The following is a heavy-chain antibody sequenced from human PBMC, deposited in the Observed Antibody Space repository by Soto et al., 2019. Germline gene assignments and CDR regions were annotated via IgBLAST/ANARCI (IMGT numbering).Heavy chain of an antibody. CDR3: ASFGVVTPDV. J-gene: IGHJ6*02. V-gene: IGHV4-39*01. Sequence: PSETLSLTCTVSGGSISSSSYYWGWIRQPPGKGLEWIGSIYYSGSTYYNPSLKSRVTISVDTSKDQFSLKLSSVTAADTAVYYCASFGVVTPDVWGQGTTVTVSS. CDR2: IYYSGST. CDR1: GGSISSSSYY. D-gene: IGHD3-3*01.